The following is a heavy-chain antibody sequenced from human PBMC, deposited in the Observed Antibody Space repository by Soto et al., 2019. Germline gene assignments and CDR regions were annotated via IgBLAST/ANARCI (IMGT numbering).Heavy chain of an antibody. D-gene: IGHD3-22*01. CDR2: IIPMFGTA. Sequence: SVKVSCKAPGGTFSTYAISWVRQAPGQGLEWMGGIIPMFGTANYAQRFQDRVTITADESTSTAYMEVSSLRSEDTAVYYCARAAYYYDSSGYYPGDYWGQGTLVTVSS. CDR3: ARAAYYYDSSGYYPGDY. CDR1: GGTFSTYA. J-gene: IGHJ4*02. V-gene: IGHV1-69*13.